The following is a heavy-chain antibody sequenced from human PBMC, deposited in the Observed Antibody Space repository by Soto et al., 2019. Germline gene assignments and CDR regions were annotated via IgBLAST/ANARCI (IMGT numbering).Heavy chain of an antibody. D-gene: IGHD1-7*01. CDR3: AREYGITGTTCDY. V-gene: IGHV3-30-3*01. Sequence: QVQLVESGGGVVQPGRSLRLSCAASGFTFSSYAMHWVRQAPGKGLEWVAVISYDGSNKYYADSVKGRFTISRDNSKNTRYRQMTSLGAEARAGYYCAREYGITGTTCDYWGQGTLVTVSS. J-gene: IGHJ4*02. CDR2: ISYDGSNK. CDR1: GFTFSSYA.